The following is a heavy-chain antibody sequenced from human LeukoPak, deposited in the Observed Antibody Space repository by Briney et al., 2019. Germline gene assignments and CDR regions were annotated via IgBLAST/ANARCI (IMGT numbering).Heavy chain of an antibody. V-gene: IGHV4-31*03. J-gene: IGHJ4*02. CDR3: ARVSPVDTAMAYYFDY. CDR1: GGSVDTIDYY. CDR2: IYYSGST. Sequence: SETLSLTCTVSGGSVDTIDYYWSWIRQHPGKGLEWIGYIYYSGSTYYNPSLKSRVTISVDTSKNQFSLKLTSVTAADTAVYYCARVSPVDTAMAYYFDYWGQGTLVTVSS. D-gene: IGHD5-18*01.